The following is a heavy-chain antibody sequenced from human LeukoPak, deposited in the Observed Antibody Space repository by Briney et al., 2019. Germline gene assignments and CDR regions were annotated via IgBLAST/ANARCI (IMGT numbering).Heavy chain of an antibody. CDR1: GYTFTGYY. CDR2: INPNSGGT. J-gene: IGHJ6*03. V-gene: IGHV1-2*02. Sequence: ASVKVSCRASGYTFTGYYMHWVRQAPGQGLEWMGWINPNSGGTNYAQKFQGRVTMTRDTSITTAYMELSRLRSDDTAVYYCARLYSGYGNNYYYTDVWGKGTTVTVPS. D-gene: IGHD5-12*01. CDR3: ARLYSGYGNNYYYTDV.